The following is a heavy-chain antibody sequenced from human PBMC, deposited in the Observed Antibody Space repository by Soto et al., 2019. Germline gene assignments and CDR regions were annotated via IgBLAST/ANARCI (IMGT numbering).Heavy chain of an antibody. D-gene: IGHD2-15*01. J-gene: IGHJ4*02. V-gene: IGHV4-59*02. CDR1: GASVSSHS. CDR3: ARGGVVAAIIDY. Sequence: SETLSLTCSVTGASVSSHSWSWIRQSPGKGLEWIGYIHYSGGTNYTPSLRSRVTISVETSKNQLSLNLTSLTAADTAVYYCARGGVVAAIIDYRGQGTLVTVSS. CDR2: IHYSGGT.